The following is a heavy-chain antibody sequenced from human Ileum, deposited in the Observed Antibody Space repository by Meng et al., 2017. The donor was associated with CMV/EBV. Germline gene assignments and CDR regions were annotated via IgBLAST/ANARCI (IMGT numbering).Heavy chain of an antibody. CDR3: ARGIDY. V-gene: IGHV1-18*01. CDR1: GYTFTSQG. Sequence: QDQLVQSGGEVKKPGASVKVSCKASGYTFTSQGITWVRQAPGQGLEWMGWINTNNGNTNYAWKFQGRVTMTTDTSTSTGYMELRSLRSDDTAVYYCARGIDYWDQGTLVTVYS. CDR2: INTNNGNT. J-gene: IGHJ4*02.